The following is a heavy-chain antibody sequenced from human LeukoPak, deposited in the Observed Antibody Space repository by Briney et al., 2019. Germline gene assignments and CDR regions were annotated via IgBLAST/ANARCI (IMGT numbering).Heavy chain of an antibody. CDR2: IYYSGST. CDR1: GGSISSYY. J-gene: IGHJ4*02. V-gene: IGHV4-59*08. CDR3: ARRQPGYSSSWIDY. D-gene: IGHD6-13*01. Sequence: PSETLSLTCTVSGGSISSYYWSWIRQPPGKGLEWIGYIYYSGSTNYNPSLKSRVTISVDTSKNQFSLKLSSVTAADTAVYYCARRQPGYSSSWIDYWGQGTLVTVSS.